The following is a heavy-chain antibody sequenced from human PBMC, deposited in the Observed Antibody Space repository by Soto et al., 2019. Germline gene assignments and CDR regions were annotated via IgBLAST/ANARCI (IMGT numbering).Heavy chain of an antibody. J-gene: IGHJ5*02. CDR3: ARGKDPSNWFDP. CDR2: INHSGST. Sequence: QVQLQQWGAGLLKPSETLSLTCAVYGGSFSGYYWSWIRQPPGKGLEWIGEINHSGSTNYNPSLKSRVTISVDTSKNQFSLKLSSVTAADTAVYYCARGKDPSNWFDPWGQGTLVTVSS. V-gene: IGHV4-34*01. CDR1: GGSFSGYY.